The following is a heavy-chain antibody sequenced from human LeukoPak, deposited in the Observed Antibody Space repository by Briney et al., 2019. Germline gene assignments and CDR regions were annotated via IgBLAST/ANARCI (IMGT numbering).Heavy chain of an antibody. Sequence: PGRSLRLSCAASGFTFSSYGMHWVRQAPGKGLEWVAVIWYDGSNKYYADSVKGRFTISRDNSKNTLYLQMNSLRAEDTAVYYCAREELLWFGELLYGNWFDPWGQGTLVTVSS. D-gene: IGHD3-10*01. J-gene: IGHJ5*02. CDR1: GFTFSSYG. CDR2: IWYDGSNK. CDR3: AREELLWFGELLYGNWFDP. V-gene: IGHV3-33*01.